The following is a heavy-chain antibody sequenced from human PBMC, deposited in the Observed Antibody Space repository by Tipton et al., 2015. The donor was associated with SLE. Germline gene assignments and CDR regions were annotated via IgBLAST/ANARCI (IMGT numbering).Heavy chain of an antibody. V-gene: IGHV1-69*05. CDR3: ARARIRVFEVVSDPFDI. D-gene: IGHD3-3*01. CDR1: GGTFSSYA. J-gene: IGHJ3*02. CDR2: IIPIFGKP. Sequence: QLVQSGPEVKKPGSSVNVSCKASGGTFSSYAFSWLRQAPGQGLEWMGGIIPIFGKPNYAQKFQGRVTINTDESTNTAYMELSSLRSDDTAVYYCARARIRVFEVVSDPFDIWGQGTMVAVSS.